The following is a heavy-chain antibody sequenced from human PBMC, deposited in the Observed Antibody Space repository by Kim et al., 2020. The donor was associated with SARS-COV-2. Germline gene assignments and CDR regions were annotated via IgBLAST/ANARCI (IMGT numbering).Heavy chain of an antibody. CDR1: GFTFSSYS. CDR3: ARDRSRGDLTGYSAFDY. J-gene: IGHJ4*02. D-gene: IGHD3-9*01. CDR2: ISSSSSYI. V-gene: IGHV3-21*01. Sequence: GGSLRLSCAASGFTFSSYSMNWVRQAPGKGLEWVSSISSSSSYIYYADSVKGRFTISRDNAKNSLYLQMNSLRAEDTAVYYCARDRSRGDLTGYSAFDYWGQGTLVTVSS.